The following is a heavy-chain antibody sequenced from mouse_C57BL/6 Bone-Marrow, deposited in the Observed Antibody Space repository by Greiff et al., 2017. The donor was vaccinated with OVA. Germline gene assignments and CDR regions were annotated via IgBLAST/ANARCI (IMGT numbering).Heavy chain of an antibody. J-gene: IGHJ2*01. Sequence: QVHVKQSGAELVRPGTSVKLSCKASGYTFTSYWMHWVKQRPGQGLEWIGVIDPSDSYTNYNQKFKGKATLTVDTSSSTAYMQLSSLTSEDSAVYYCAHTVVATSDYWGQGTTLTVSS. CDR3: AHTVVATSDY. CDR1: GYTFTSYW. CDR2: IDPSDSYT. V-gene: IGHV1-59*01. D-gene: IGHD1-1*01.